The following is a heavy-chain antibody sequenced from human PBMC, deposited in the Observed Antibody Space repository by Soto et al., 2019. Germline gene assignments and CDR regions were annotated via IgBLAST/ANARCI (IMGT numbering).Heavy chain of an antibody. CDR3: AKKREQGPSATQASDI. D-gene: IGHD1-1*01. CDR1: GFTFRRYA. V-gene: IGHV3-30*18. CDR2: ISADGGLE. Sequence: PGGSLRLSCEGSGFTFRRYAMHWVRQAPGKGLDWVAAISADGGLEFYADSVKGRFAISRDNYKNTLYLQMNSLRAEDAAIYYYAKKREQGPSATQASDIWGQGTLVTVS. J-gene: IGHJ4*03.